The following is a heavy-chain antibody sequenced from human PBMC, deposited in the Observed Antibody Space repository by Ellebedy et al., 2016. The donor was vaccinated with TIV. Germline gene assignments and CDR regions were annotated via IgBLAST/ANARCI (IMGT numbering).Heavy chain of an antibody. CDR1: GASISSTSHY. CDR3: TCGVVVADYYYGMDV. CDR2: IYYSGST. J-gene: IGHJ6*02. Sequence: MPSETLSLTCSVSGASISSTSHYWGWIRQSPGKGLEWIGSIYYSGSTYYNPSLKSRVTISVDTSKNQFSLKLSSVTAADTAVYYSTCGVVVADYYYGMDVWGQGTTVTVSS. V-gene: IGHV4-39*01. D-gene: IGHD2-15*01.